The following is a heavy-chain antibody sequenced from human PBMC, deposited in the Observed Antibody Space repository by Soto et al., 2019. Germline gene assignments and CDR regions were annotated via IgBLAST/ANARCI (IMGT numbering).Heavy chain of an antibody. Sequence: GESLKISCKGSGYSFTSYWISWVRQMPGKGLEWMGRIDPSDSYTNYSPSFQGHVTISADKSISTAYLQWSSLKASDTAMYYCVSSLRGYFSSTSCRELGNYYGMDVWGQGTTVTVSS. J-gene: IGHJ6*02. V-gene: IGHV5-10-1*01. CDR3: VSSLRGYFSSTSCRELGNYYGMDV. CDR2: IDPSDSYT. D-gene: IGHD2-2*01. CDR1: GYSFTSYW.